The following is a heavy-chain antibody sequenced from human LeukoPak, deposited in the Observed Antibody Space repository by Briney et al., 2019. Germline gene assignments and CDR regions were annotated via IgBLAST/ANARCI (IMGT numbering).Heavy chain of an antibody. CDR1: GGSISSSSYY. V-gene: IGHV4-61*02. D-gene: IGHD3-22*01. J-gene: IGHJ4*02. CDR2: TYTSGST. Sequence: SQTLSLTCTVSGGSISSSSYYWSWIRQPAGKGPEWIGRTYTSGSTNYNPSLKSRVTISVDTSKNQFSLKLSSVTAADTAVYYCARDRKYYYDSSGYYYWGQGTLVTVSS. CDR3: ARDRKYYYDSSGYYY.